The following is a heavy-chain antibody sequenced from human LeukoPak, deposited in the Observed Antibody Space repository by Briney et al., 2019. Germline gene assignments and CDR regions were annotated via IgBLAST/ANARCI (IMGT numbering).Heavy chain of an antibody. CDR2: ISSSSSTI. Sequence: SGGSLRLSCAASGFTYSSYSMHWVRQAPGKGLEWVSYISSSSSTIYYADSVKGRFTISRDNAKNSLYLQMNSLRAEDTAVYYCARTRRDGYNYGDYWGQGTLVTVSS. J-gene: IGHJ4*02. D-gene: IGHD5-24*01. V-gene: IGHV3-48*04. CDR3: ARTRRDGYNYGDY. CDR1: GFTYSSYS.